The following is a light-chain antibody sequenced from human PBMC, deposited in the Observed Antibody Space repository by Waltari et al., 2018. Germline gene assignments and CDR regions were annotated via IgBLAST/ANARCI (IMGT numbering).Light chain of an antibody. V-gene: IGKV1-39*01. CDR2: AAS. CDR1: QSISSY. Sequence: DIQMTQSPSSLSASVGDRVPITCRASQSISSYLNWYQQKPGKAPKLLIYAASSLQSGVPSRFSGSGSGTDFTLTISSLQPEDFATYYCQQSYSTPLWTFGQGTKVEIK. CDR3: QQSYSTPLWT. J-gene: IGKJ1*01.